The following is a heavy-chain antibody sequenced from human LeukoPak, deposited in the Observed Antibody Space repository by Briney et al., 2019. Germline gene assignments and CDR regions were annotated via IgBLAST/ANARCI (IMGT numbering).Heavy chain of an antibody. Sequence: SETLSLTCAFAGASINGYFWNWVRQTPERGLEWIGYVSHMGATTSNPTLKSRVSITIDTSKRQISLSMTSVTAADSALYYCARDRRGSYYTFDVWGPGTIVSVS. CDR1: GASINGYF. V-gene: IGHV4-59*01. D-gene: IGHD1-26*01. CDR2: VSHMGAT. CDR3: ARDRRGSYYTFDV. J-gene: IGHJ3*01.